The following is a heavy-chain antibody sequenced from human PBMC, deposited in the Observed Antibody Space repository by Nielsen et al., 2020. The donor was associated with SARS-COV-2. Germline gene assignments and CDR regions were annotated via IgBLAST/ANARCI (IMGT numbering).Heavy chain of an antibody. CDR3: TTDPIQLRERKYYFDY. CDR2: ISSSGSTI. Sequence: GGSLRLSCAASGFTFSDYYMSWIRQAPGKGLEWVSYISSSGSTIYYADSVKGRFTISRDNAKNSLYLQMNSLRAEDTAVYYCTTDPIQLRERKYYFDYWGQGPLVTVSS. J-gene: IGHJ4*02. V-gene: IGHV3-11*01. CDR1: GFTFSDYY. D-gene: IGHD2-2*01.